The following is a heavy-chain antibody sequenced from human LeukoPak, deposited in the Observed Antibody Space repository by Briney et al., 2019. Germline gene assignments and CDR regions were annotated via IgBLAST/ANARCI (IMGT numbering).Heavy chain of an antibody. CDR2: IRYDGSNK. J-gene: IGHJ4*02. Sequence: GGSLRLSCAASGFTFSSYGMHWVRQAPGKGLEWVAFIRYDGSNKYYADSVKGRFTISRDNSKNTLYLQMNSLRAEDTAVYYCAVRGVVSSDYWGQGTLVTVSS. V-gene: IGHV3-30*02. CDR3: AVRGVVSSDY. D-gene: IGHD3-10*01. CDR1: GFTFSSYG.